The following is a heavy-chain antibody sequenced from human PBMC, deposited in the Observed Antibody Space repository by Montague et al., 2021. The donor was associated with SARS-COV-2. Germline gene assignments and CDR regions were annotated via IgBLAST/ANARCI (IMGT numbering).Heavy chain of an antibody. CDR3: ARRTYDILTGYDYGMDV. V-gene: IGHV2-70*11. CDR1: GFSLSTSGMC. CDR2: IDWDDDK. Sequence: PALVKPTQTLTLTCTFSGFSLSTSGMCVSWIRQPPGKALEWLARIDWDDDKYYSTSLKTRLTISKDTSKNQVVLTMTNMDPVDTATYYCARRTYDILTGYDYGMDVWGQETLVTVSS. J-gene: IGHJ6*02. D-gene: IGHD3-9*01.